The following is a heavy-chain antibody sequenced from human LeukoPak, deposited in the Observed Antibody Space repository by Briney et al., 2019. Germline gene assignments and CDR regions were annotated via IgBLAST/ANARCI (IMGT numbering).Heavy chain of an antibody. V-gene: IGHV3-21*01. J-gene: IGHJ4*02. CDR2: ISSSSSYI. D-gene: IGHD1-7*01. CDR1: GFTFSSYS. CDR3: ARGPLTGTTYYFDY. Sequence: GGSLRLSCAASGFTFSSYSMNWVRQAPGKGLEWVSSISSSSSYIYYADSVKGRFTISRDNAKNSLYLQMNSLRAEDTAVYYCARGPLTGTTYYFDYWGQGTLVTVSS.